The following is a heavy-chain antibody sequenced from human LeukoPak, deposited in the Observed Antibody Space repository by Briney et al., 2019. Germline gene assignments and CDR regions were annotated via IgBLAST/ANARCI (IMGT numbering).Heavy chain of an antibody. CDR3: ARARAGLVRSSGYYSPFDY. D-gene: IGHD3-22*01. CDR2: ISAYNGNT. V-gene: IGHV1-18*01. Sequence: ASVKVSCKASGYTFTSYGISWVRQAPGQGLEWMGWISAYNGNTNYAQKLQGRVAMTTDTSTSTAYMELRSLRSDDTAVYYCARARAGLVRSSGYYSPFDYWGQGTLVTVSS. CDR1: GYTFTSYG. J-gene: IGHJ4*02.